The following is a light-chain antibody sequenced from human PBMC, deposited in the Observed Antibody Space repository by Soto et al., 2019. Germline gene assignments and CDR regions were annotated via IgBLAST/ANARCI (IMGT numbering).Light chain of an antibody. CDR3: QQYGSSLLT. CDR2: GAS. J-gene: IGKJ4*01. Sequence: EIVLTQSPGPLSLSPGERATLSCRASQSVSSSYLAWYQQKPGQAPRLLTNGASSRATGIPDWFSGSGSGTDFTRTISRLEPEDFAVYYCQQYGSSLLTFGGGTEVDIK. V-gene: IGKV3-20*01. CDR1: QSVSSSY.